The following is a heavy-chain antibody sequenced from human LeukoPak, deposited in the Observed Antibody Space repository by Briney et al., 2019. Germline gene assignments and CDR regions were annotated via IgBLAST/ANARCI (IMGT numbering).Heavy chain of an antibody. CDR3: ARGYDSSGYGADY. D-gene: IGHD3-22*01. CDR2: IIPIFGTA. V-gene: IGHV1-69*01. Sequence: SVKVSCKASGGTFSSYAISWVRQAPGQGLEWMGGIIPIFGTANYAQTFQGRVTITADESTSTAYMELSSLRSEDTAVYYCARGYDSSGYGADYWGQGTLVTVSS. J-gene: IGHJ4*02. CDR1: GGTFSSYA.